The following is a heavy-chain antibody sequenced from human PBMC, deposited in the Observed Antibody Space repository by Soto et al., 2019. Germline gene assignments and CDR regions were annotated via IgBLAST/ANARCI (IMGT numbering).Heavy chain of an antibody. V-gene: IGHV3-21*01. J-gene: IGHJ4*02. Sequence: PGGSLRLSCISSGFTFRTYTMNWVRQAPGKGLEWVSGIRGFSPYTFYAESVKGRFTISRDNAKNSLYLQMNSLRAEDTAVYYCARGPSSLTRFDYWGQGTQVTVSS. D-gene: IGHD2-2*01. CDR2: IRGFSPYT. CDR3: ARGPSSLTRFDY. CDR1: GFTFRTYT.